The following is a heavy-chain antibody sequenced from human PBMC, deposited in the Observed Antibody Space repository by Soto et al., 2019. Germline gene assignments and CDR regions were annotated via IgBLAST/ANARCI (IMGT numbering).Heavy chain of an antibody. J-gene: IGHJ5*02. CDR1: GYTFTSYY. Sequence: GASVKVSCKASGYTFTSYYMHWVRQAPGQGLEWMGIINPSGGSTSYAQKFQGRVTMTRDTSTSTVYMELSSLRSEDTAVYYCARTVRYGGITFNWFDPWGQGTLVTVSS. CDR2: INPSGGST. D-gene: IGHD4-17*01. V-gene: IGHV1-46*01. CDR3: ARTVRYGGITFNWFDP.